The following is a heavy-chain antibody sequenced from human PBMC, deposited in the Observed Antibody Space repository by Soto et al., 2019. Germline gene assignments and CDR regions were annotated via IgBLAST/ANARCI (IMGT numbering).Heavy chain of an antibody. V-gene: IGHV4-34*01. D-gene: IGHD6-6*01. J-gene: IGHJ4*02. Sequence: QVQLHQWGAGLLKPSETLSLACSIYSGSFSGYYWSWIRQPPGKGLEGIGEISQSGNTNYRPSLKSRVSISIDTSKKQFSLNLAYVSAADTAVYYCARAPKVSGSSQTRPDFCGQGTLVTVSS. CDR3: ARAPKVSGSSQTRPDF. CDR1: SGSFSGYY. CDR2: ISQSGNT.